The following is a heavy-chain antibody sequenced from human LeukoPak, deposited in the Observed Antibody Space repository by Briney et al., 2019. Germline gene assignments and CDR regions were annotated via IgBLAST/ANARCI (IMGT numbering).Heavy chain of an antibody. CDR2: INHSGST. J-gene: IGHJ4*02. V-gene: IGHV4-34*01. D-gene: IGHD3-9*01. CDR3: ARGVGNILTGYSLDY. CDR1: GGSFSGYY. Sequence: SETLSLTCAVYGGSFSGYYWSWIRQPPGKGLEWIGEINHSGSTNYNPSVKSRVTISVDTSKNQFSLKLSSVTAADTAVYYCARGVGNILTGYSLDYWGQGTLVTVSS.